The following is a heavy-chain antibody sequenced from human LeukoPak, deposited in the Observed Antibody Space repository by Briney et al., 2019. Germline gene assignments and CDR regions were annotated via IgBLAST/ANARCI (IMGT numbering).Heavy chain of an antibody. Sequence: SETLSLTCAVYGGSFSGYYWSWIRQPPGKGLEWIGEINHSGSTNYSPSLKSRVTISVDTSKNQFSLKLSSVTAADTAVYYCARWNYYGSGNFDYWGQGTLVTVSS. CDR1: GGSFSGYY. CDR2: INHSGST. V-gene: IGHV4-34*01. J-gene: IGHJ4*02. CDR3: ARWNYYGSGNFDY. D-gene: IGHD3-10*01.